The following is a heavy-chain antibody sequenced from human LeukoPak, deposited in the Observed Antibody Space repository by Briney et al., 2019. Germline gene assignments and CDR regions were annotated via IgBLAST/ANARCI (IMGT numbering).Heavy chain of an antibody. CDR1: GFTFSSYG. V-gene: IGHV3-21*01. Sequence: GGSLRLSCAASGFTFSSYGMNWVRQAPGKGLEWVSSISSSSSYIYYADSVKGRFTISRDNAKNSLYLQMNSLRAEDTAVYYCARVASGTLYGMDVWGQGTTVTVSS. J-gene: IGHJ6*02. CDR3: ARVASGTLYGMDV. CDR2: ISSSSSYI. D-gene: IGHD1-26*01.